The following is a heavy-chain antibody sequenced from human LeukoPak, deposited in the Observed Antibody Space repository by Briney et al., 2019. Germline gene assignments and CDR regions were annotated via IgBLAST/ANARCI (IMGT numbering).Heavy chain of an antibody. CDR3: AKGMTTVTTRSPLDY. J-gene: IGHJ4*02. Sequence: GGSLRLSRVASGFTFSNYAMSWVRQAPGKGLEWVSLISGSIGSTSYAGSVKGRFTISRDTSKNTLYLQMNSLRAEDTAIYYCAKGMTTVTTRSPLDYWGQGTLVTVSS. V-gene: IGHV3-23*01. D-gene: IGHD4-17*01. CDR2: ISGSIGST. CDR1: GFTFSNYA.